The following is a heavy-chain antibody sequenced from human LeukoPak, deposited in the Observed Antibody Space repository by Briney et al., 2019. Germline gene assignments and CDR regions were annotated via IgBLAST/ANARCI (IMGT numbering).Heavy chain of an antibody. J-gene: IGHJ4*02. V-gene: IGHV3-30*04. D-gene: IGHD6-13*01. CDR1: GFTFSSYA. Sequence: GGSLRLSCAASGFTFSSYAMHWVRQAPGKGLEWVAVISYDGSNKYYADSVKGRFTISRDNSKNTLYLQMNSLRAEDTAVYYCARSPFFGQQLVLDYWGQGTLVTVSS. CDR2: ISYDGSNK. CDR3: ARSPFFGQQLVLDY.